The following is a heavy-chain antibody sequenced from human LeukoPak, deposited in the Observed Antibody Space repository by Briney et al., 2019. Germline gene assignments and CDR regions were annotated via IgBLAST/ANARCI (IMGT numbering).Heavy chain of an antibody. CDR3: ARGGAPAVYFDY. D-gene: IGHD1-26*01. CDR1: GFTFSSYA. Sequence: GRSLRLSCAASGFTFSSYAMHWVRQAPGKGLEWVALISHAGSNEYYAASVKGRFTISRDNSNNTFYLQMNSLRPEDTAVYYCARGGAPAVYFDYWGQGALVIVSS. J-gene: IGHJ4*02. V-gene: IGHV3-30*04. CDR2: ISHAGSNE.